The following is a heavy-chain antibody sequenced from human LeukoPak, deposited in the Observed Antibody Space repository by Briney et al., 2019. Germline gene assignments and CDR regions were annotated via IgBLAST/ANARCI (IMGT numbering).Heavy chain of an antibody. Sequence: SETLSLTCTVSGGSISSYYWSWIRQPPGKGLEWIGYIYYSGSTNYNPSLKSRVTISVDTSKNQFSLKLSSVTAADTAVYYCARLKYYYGSGTVDYWGQGTLVTVSS. CDR3: ARLKYYYGSGTVDY. D-gene: IGHD3-10*01. CDR1: GGSISSYY. V-gene: IGHV4-59*08. J-gene: IGHJ4*02. CDR2: IYYSGST.